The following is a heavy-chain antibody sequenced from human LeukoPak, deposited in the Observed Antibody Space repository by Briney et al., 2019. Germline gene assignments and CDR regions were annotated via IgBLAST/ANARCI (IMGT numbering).Heavy chain of an antibody. CDR3: ASYVIAAPDTDY. CDR2: VFSSGST. CDR1: GPSIRSYF. V-gene: IGHV4-4*07. J-gene: IGHJ4*02. D-gene: IGHD6-13*01. Sequence: SETLSLTCTVSGPSIRSYFWSWIRQPAGKGLEWIGRVFSSGSTSYNPSLKSRVTMSLDTSKNQFSLRLSFVTAADTAVYYCASYVIAAPDTDYWGQGTLVTVSS.